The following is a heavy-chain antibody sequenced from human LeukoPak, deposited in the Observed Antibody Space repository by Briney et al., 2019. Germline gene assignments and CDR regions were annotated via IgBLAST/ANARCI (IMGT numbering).Heavy chain of an antibody. CDR3: TRDKRHSYGRYFDH. V-gene: IGHV4-59*01. CDR1: GDSISTYH. J-gene: IGHJ4*02. Sequence: SETVSLTSSVSGDSISTYHWSWIRKPPGKGLEWIGYMQSTGSSKYNPSLKSRVNIFVDTSKNQAALILTSVTAADTAVYYCTRDKRHSYGRYFDHWGQGALVTVSS. D-gene: IGHD3-16*01. CDR2: MQSTGSS.